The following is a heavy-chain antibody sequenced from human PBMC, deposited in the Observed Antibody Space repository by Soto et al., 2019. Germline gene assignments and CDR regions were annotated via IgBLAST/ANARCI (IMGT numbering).Heavy chain of an antibody. J-gene: IGHJ6*02. CDR3: TTLRPYCSSTSCRLYYYGMDV. Sequence: PGGSLKLACAASGFTFSNAWMIWVRQAPGKGLEWVGRIKSKTDGGTTDYAAPVKGRFTISRDDSKNTLYLQMNSLKTEDTAVYYCTTLRPYCSSTSCRLYYYGMDVWGQGTTVTVSS. V-gene: IGHV3-15*01. D-gene: IGHD2-2*01. CDR2: IKSKTDGGTT. CDR1: GFTFSNAW.